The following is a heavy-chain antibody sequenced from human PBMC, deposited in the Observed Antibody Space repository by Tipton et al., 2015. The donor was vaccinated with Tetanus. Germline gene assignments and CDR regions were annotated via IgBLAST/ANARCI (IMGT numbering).Heavy chain of an antibody. CDR3: ARGSYYYDFWSGEFDY. CDR2: IYPGDSDT. CDR1: GYSFTSYW. J-gene: IGHJ4*02. D-gene: IGHD3-3*01. Sequence: QLVQSGAEVKKPGESLKISCKGSGYSFTSYWIGWVRQMPGKGLEWMGIIYPGDSDTRYSPSFQGQVTISADKSISTAYLQWSSLKASDTAMYYCARGSYYYDFWSGEFDYWGQGTLVTVSS. V-gene: IGHV5-51*01.